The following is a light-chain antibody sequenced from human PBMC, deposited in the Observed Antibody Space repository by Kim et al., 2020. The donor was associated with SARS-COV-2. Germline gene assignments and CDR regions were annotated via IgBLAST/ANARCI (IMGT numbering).Light chain of an antibody. CDR2: YSS. Sequence: SSELTQPPSVAVAPGKTARITCGGNNIETASAHWYQQRPGQAPVLVMYYSSDRPSGIPERFSGSNSENTATLTISRVEAGDEADYYCQVWDSRGDHPEVVFGGGTQLTVL. J-gene: IGLJ2*01. V-gene: IGLV3-21*01. CDR3: QVWDSRGDHPEVV. CDR1: NIETAS.